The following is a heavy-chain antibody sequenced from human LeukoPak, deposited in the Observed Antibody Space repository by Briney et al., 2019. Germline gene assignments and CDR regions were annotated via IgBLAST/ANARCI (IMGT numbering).Heavy chain of an antibody. Sequence: PGGALRLSCAASGFIFNSYDMNWVRQAPGKGLEGVSYISTSGSTIYYADSVKGRFTISRDNTKNSLYLQINSLRGEDTPVYYCGRNPQYRGSPWDHYFICWGRGNLVTVSS. CDR1: GFIFNSYD. J-gene: IGHJ4*02. V-gene: IGHV3-48*03. D-gene: IGHD5-12*01. CDR2: ISTSGSTI. CDR3: GRNPQYRGSPWDHYFIC.